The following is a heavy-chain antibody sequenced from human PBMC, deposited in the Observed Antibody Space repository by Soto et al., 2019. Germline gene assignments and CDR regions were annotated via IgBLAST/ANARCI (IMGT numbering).Heavy chain of an antibody. V-gene: IGHV4-39*01. CDR3: AKVVVGATSHSDFDS. D-gene: IGHD2-15*01. J-gene: IGHJ4*02. CDR1: GGSIANNNYF. CDR2: AAYSGGT. Sequence: QLQLQESGPGLVRPSETLSLTCTVSGGSIANNNYFWGWVRQPPGKGLEWIGSAAYSGGTYKNPSLKSRVTVSDDTSKNQFSLKLTSVTAADTAVYYCAKVVVGATSHSDFDSWGQGTLVTVSS.